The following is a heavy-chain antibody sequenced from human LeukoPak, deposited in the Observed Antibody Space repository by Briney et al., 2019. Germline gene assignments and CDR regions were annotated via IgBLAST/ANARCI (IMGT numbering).Heavy chain of an antibody. CDR3: ARDIYRYSGSYRLLAFDI. V-gene: IGHV4-59*12. CDR1: GGSISSYY. J-gene: IGHJ3*02. CDR2: IYYSGST. Sequence: PSETLSLTCTVSGGSISSYYWSWIRQPPGKGLEWIGYIYYSGSTNYNPSLKSRVTISVNTSKNQSSLKLSSVTAADTAVYYCARDIYRYSGSYRLLAFDIWGQGTMVTVSS. D-gene: IGHD1-26*01.